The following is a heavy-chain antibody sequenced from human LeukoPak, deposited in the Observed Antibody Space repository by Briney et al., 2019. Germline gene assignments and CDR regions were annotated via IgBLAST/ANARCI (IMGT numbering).Heavy chain of an antibody. V-gene: IGHV3-23*01. J-gene: IGHJ4*02. CDR3: AKRGVVIRVVLVGFHKEAYYFDS. D-gene: IGHD3-10*01. CDR1: GITLSNYG. CDR2: ISGSGGST. Sequence: GGSLRLSCAVSGITLSNYGMSWVRQAPGKGLEWVAGISGSGGSTNYADSVKGRFTISRDNRKNTLYLQMNSLRVEDTAVYFCAKRGVVIRVVLVGFHKEAYYFDSWGQGALVTVSS.